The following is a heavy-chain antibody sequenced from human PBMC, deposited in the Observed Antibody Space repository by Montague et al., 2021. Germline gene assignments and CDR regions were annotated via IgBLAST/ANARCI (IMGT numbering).Heavy chain of an antibody. D-gene: IGHD6-19*01. Sequence: CAISGDSVSSNSVTWHWIRQSPSRGLEWLGRTYYRSKWANDYALSVRSRIIFNPDTSRNQFSLQLDSVTPEDTAVYYCVRQSVSGKFDYWGQGTRVTVSS. CDR3: VRQSVSGKFDY. V-gene: IGHV6-1*01. CDR2: TYYRSKWAN. J-gene: IGHJ4*02. CDR1: GDSVSSNSVT.